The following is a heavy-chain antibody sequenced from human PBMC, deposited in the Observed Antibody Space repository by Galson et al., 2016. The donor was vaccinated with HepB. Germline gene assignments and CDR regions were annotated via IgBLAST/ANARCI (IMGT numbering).Heavy chain of an antibody. CDR3: ARDRDRGYHWTGGKYYYYGIDV. Sequence: SLRLSCAASGFIFSSYAMYWVRQAPGKGLEWVAVISSDGSNQYYADSVKGRFTVSRDNSKNTLFLQMKPLRPDDTAMFFCARDRDRGYHWTGGKYYYYGIDVWGQGTTVTVS. D-gene: IGHD2-15*01. CDR2: ISSDGSNQ. J-gene: IGHJ6*02. CDR1: GFIFSSYA. V-gene: IGHV3-30*04.